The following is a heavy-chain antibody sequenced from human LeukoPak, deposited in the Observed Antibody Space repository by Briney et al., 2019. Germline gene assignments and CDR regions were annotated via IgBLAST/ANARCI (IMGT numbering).Heavy chain of an antibody. Sequence: GRSLRLSCAASGFTFDDYAMHWVRQAPGKGLEWVSGISWNSGSIGYADSVMGRFTISRDNAKNSLYLQMDSLRAEDTAVYYCARDLLNDEGSSYFFDQWGQGTLVTVSS. CDR1: GFTFDDYA. CDR3: ARDLLNDEGSSYFFDQ. D-gene: IGHD2-2*01. J-gene: IGHJ4*02. V-gene: IGHV3-9*01. CDR2: ISWNSGSI.